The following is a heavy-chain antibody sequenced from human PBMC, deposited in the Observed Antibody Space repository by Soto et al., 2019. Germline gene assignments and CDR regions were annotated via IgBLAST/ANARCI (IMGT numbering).Heavy chain of an antibody. CDR2: IYWDDDK. V-gene: IGHV2-5*02. CDR3: AHRRDSSGTLAFDY. Sequence: QITLKESGPTLVKPTQTLTLTCTFSGFSLSPSGVGVGWIRQPPGKALEWLALIYWDDDKRYNPSLKSRLTITKDTSKHQVVLTMTNMDPVDTATYYCAHRRDSSGTLAFDYWGQGTLVTVSS. D-gene: IGHD1-26*01. CDR1: GFSLSPSGVG. J-gene: IGHJ4*02.